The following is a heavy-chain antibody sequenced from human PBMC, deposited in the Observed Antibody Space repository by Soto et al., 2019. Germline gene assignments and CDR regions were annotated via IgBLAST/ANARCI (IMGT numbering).Heavy chain of an antibody. Sequence: PGESLKISCKGSGYSFTSYWIGWVRQMPGKGLEWMGIIYPGDSDTRYSPSFQGQVTISADKSISTAYLQWSSLKASDTAMYYCARSGYDSSGYYSGPYYYYGMDVWGQGTTVTVSS. CDR2: IYPGDSDT. J-gene: IGHJ6*02. V-gene: IGHV5-51*01. CDR3: ARSGYDSSGYYSGPYYYYGMDV. D-gene: IGHD3-22*01. CDR1: GYSFTSYW.